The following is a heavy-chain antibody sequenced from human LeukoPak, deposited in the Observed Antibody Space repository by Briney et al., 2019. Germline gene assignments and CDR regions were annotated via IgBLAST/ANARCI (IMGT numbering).Heavy chain of an antibody. CDR3: AREFRAAAGKSFDY. V-gene: IGHV3-7*01. CDR2: IKQDGSEK. Sequence: PGGSLRLSCAASGFTFSSYWMSWVRQAPGKGLEWVANIKQDGSEKYYVDSVKGRFTISRDNAKNSLYLQMNSLRAEDTAVYYCAREFRAAAGKSFDYWGQGTLVTVSS. D-gene: IGHD6-13*01. J-gene: IGHJ4*02. CDR1: GFTFSSYW.